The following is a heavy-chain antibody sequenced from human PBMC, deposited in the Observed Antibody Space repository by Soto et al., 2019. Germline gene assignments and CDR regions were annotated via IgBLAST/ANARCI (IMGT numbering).Heavy chain of an antibody. CDR1: GFTFSKHW. CDR3: VRDNNWSLDY. D-gene: IGHD1-1*01. CDR2: IKTDGSFT. V-gene: IGHV3-74*01. Sequence: PVGSLRLSCAASGFTFSKHWMHWVRQAPGKGLVWVSHIKTDGSFTRDADSVKGRFTISRDNARNTLYLQMNSLSAEDTAVYYCVRDNNWSLDYWGQGTLVTVSS. J-gene: IGHJ4*02.